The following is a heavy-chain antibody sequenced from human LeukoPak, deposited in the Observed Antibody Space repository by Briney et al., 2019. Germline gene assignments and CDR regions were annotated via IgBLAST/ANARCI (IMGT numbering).Heavy chain of an antibody. J-gene: IGHJ6*03. CDR2: ISASNGNT. Sequence: ASVKVSCKASGSTFTSIVISWVRQAPGQGLEWMGGISASNGNTNYAQKLQGRVTMTTDTSTSTAYMELRSLRSDDTAVYYCARAKVQMTTVTPYYYYYMDVWGKGTTVTVSS. CDR1: GSTFTSIV. D-gene: IGHD4-11*01. CDR3: ARAKVQMTTVTPYYYYYMDV. V-gene: IGHV1-18*01.